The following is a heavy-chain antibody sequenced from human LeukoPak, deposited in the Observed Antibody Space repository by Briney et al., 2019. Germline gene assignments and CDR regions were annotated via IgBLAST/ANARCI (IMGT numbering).Heavy chain of an antibody. CDR1: GGSISSGGYP. Sequence: SQTLSLTCAVSGGSISSGGYPWSWIRQPPGKGLEWIGYISHSGSTYYNPSLKSRVTISVERSKNQFSLNLRYVTAADTAVYYCAIGSGSYAVYWGQGTLVTVSS. D-gene: IGHD3-10*01. CDR3: AIGSGSYAVY. CDR2: ISHSGST. V-gene: IGHV4-30-2*01. J-gene: IGHJ4*02.